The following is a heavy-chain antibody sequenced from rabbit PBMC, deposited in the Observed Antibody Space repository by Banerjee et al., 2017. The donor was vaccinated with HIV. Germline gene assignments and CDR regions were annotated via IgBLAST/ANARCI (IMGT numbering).Heavy chain of an antibody. D-gene: IGHD7-1*01. Sequence: QEQLVESGGGLVQPEGSLTLTCKASGSDISSNAMCWVRQAPGKGLELIACIYSSNGDKWYASWVNGRFTISRSTSLNTVDLKMTSLTVADTATHFCARDRDGDAGYGSLALWGQGTLVTVS. CDR2: IYSSNGDK. CDR3: ARDRDGDAGYGSLAL. J-gene: IGHJ3*01. V-gene: IGHV1S47*01. CDR1: GSDISSNA.